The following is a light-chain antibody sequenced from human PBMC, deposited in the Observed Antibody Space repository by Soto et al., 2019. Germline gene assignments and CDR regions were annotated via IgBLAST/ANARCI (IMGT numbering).Light chain of an antibody. CDR3: QQYGTSPRT. Sequence: ESVLTQSTGTLSLSPGERATLSCTASQNVSINYVAWYQQRPGQAPRLLIYGASGRATGIPDRFSGSESGTDFTLTISRVEAEDSAVYFCQQYGTSPRTFGQGTTVDLK. J-gene: IGKJ1*01. CDR1: QNVSINY. V-gene: IGKV3-20*01. CDR2: GAS.